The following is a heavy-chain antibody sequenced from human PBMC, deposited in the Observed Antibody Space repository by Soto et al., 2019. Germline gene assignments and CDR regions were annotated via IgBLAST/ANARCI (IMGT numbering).Heavy chain of an antibody. CDR1: GGSISSYY. V-gene: IGHV4-59*01. D-gene: IGHD3-9*01. CDR2: IYYSGST. CDR3: ARDSGYDILTGYYPLDP. J-gene: IGHJ5*02. Sequence: SETLSLTCTVSGGSISSYYWSWIRQPPGKGLEWIGYIYYSGSTNCNPSLKSRVTISVDTSKNQFSLKLSSVTAADTAVYYCARDSGYDILTGYYPLDPWGQGTLVTVSS.